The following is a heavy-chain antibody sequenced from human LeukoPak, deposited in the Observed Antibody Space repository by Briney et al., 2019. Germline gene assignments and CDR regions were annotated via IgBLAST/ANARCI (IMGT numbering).Heavy chain of an antibody. D-gene: IGHD6-13*01. CDR3: ARARRLAAASY. CDR2: MNPNSGNT. J-gene: IGHJ4*02. V-gene: IGHV1-8*02. Sequence: GASVKVSCKASGGTFSSYAISWVRQAPGQGLEWMGWMNPNSGNTDYAQKFQGRVTMTRNTSISTAYMELSSLRSEDTAVYYCARARRLAAASYWGQGTLVTVSS. CDR1: GGTFSSYA.